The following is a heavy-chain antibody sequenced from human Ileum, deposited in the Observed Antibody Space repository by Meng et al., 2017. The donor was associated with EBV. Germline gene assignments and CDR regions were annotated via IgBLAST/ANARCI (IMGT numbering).Heavy chain of an antibody. CDR2: ITTYNGGT. V-gene: IGHV1-18*01. CDR1: GYRFTAFG. J-gene: IGHJ4*02. CDR3: ARTYYGPYGFDY. D-gene: IGHD4-17*01. Sequence: QVPLVVCGGEVKKPGASVKVSCKASGYRFTAFGISWVRQAPGQGPEWMGWITTYNGGTKYAQKFQGRVTMTRETSTNTAYMELTSLRSDDTAVYYCARTYYGPYGFDYWGQGTLVTVSS.